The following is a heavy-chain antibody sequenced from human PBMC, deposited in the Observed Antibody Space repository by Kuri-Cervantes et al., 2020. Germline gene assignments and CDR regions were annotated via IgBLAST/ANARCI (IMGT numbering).Heavy chain of an antibody. CDR2: ISYDGSNE. Sequence: GESLKIPCAASGFTFSSYGMHWVRQAPGKGLEWVAVISYDGSNEYYADSVKGRFTISRDNSKNTLYLQMNSLRAEDTAVYYCAKDLLPYDRSGYDYWGQGTLVTVSS. CDR1: GFTFSSYG. J-gene: IGHJ4*02. V-gene: IGHV3-30*18. D-gene: IGHD3-22*01. CDR3: AKDLLPYDRSGYDY.